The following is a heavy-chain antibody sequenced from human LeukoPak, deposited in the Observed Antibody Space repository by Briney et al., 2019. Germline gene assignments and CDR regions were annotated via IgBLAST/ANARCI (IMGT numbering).Heavy chain of an antibody. D-gene: IGHD3-22*01. CDR1: GYSFTSYW. V-gene: IGHV5-51*01. CDR3: ARQFYYDRSGFFEGAY. Sequence: GESLKISCKGSGYSFTSYWIGWVRQMPGKGLEWMGSVYPGDSDARYSPSFQGQVTVSADRPISTAYLQWSSLKASDTAMYYCARQFYYDRSGFFEGAYWGQGSLVTVSS. J-gene: IGHJ4*02. CDR2: VYPGDSDA.